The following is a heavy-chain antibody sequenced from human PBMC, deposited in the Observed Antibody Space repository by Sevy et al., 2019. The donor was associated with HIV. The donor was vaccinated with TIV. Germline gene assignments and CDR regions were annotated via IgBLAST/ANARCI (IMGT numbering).Heavy chain of an antibody. CDR3: AKVGAATAPVVSATPDYYYFYMDV. V-gene: IGHV3-43*01. J-gene: IGHJ6*03. CDR2: ISWDGGIT. Sequence: GGSLRLSCAASGFSFDDYTMHWVRQAPGKGLEWVSFISWDGGITDYADSARGRFTISRDNDKDSLSLQMNSLRTEDTALYYCAKVGAATAPVVSATPDYYYFYMDVWGKGTTVTISS. D-gene: IGHD2-21*01. CDR1: GFSFDDYT.